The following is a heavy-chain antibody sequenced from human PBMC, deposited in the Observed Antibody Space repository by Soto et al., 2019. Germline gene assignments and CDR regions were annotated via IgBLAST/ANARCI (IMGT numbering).Heavy chain of an antibody. CDR3: ARARITMVRGVRYFDY. V-gene: IGHV4-30-4*01. CDR2: IYYSGST. CDR1: GGSISSGDYY. J-gene: IGHJ4*02. Sequence: SETLSLTCTVSGGSISSGDYYWSWIRQPPGKGLEWIGYIYYSGSTYYNPSLKSRVTISVDTSKNQFSLKLSSVTAADTAVYYCARARITMVRGVRYFDYWGQGTLVTVS. D-gene: IGHD3-10*01.